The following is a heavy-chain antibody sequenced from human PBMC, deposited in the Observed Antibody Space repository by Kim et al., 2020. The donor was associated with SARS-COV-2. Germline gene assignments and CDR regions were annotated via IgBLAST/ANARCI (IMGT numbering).Heavy chain of an antibody. CDR2: ISDSGLRT. J-gene: IGHJ4*02. CDR3: DPPDY. Sequence: GGSLRLSCAASGFTFRGYTMSWVRQAPGKGLEWVSTISDSGLRTHYTHSVKGRFTISRDNSKITLFLQMNSLRVEDTAVYYCDPPDYWGQGSLVTVSS. CDR1: GFTFRGYT. V-gene: IGHV3-23*01.